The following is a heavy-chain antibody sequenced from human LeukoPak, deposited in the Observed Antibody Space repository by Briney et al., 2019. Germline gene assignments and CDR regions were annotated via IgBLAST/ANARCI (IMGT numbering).Heavy chain of an antibody. D-gene: IGHD4-17*01. J-gene: IGHJ6*02. Sequence: GGSLRLSCAASGFTFSSYAMSWVRQAPGKGLEWVSYISSSGSTIYYADSVKGRFTISRDNAKNSLYLQMNSLRAEDTAVYYCARERDYGDYARDYYYGMDVWGQGTTVTASS. V-gene: IGHV3-48*03. CDR2: ISSSGSTI. CDR3: ARERDYGDYARDYYYGMDV. CDR1: GFTFSSYA.